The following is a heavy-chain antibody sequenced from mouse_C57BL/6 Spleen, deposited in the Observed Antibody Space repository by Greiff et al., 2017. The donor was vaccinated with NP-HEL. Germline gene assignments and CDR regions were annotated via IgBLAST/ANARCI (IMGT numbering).Heavy chain of an antibody. D-gene: IGHD2-14*01. Sequence: QVQLQQSGPELVKPGASVKISCKASGYAFSSSWMNWVKQRPGKGLEWIGRIYPGDGDTNYNGKVKGKATLTADKSSSTAYMQLSSLTSVDSAFCFCARGTDYAMDYWGQGTSVTVSS. CDR1: GYAFSSSW. V-gene: IGHV1-82*01. J-gene: IGHJ4*01. CDR2: IYPGDGDT. CDR3: ARGTDYAMDY.